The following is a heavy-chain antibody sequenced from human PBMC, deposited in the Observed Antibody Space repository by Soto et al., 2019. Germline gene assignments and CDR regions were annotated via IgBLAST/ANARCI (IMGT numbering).Heavy chain of an antibody. Sequence: EVQLVESGGGLVKPGGSLRLSCVASGFSFRSTWMNWVRQSPGKGLEWVGRILSYSDGGTIDYAPPVKGRFTISRDDSVNTMYLQMDSLKTEDTAVYYCTTPDPDVIYNWGQGTLVTVSS. V-gene: IGHV3-15*07. D-gene: IGHD1-1*01. CDR1: GFSFRSTW. CDR2: ILSYSDGGTI. J-gene: IGHJ4*02. CDR3: TTPDPDVIYN.